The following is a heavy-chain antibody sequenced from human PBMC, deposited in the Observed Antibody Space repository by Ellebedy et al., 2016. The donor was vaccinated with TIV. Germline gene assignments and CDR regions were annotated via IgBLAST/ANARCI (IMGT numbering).Heavy chain of an antibody. J-gene: IGHJ3*02. CDR1: GFTFDDYA. V-gene: IGHV3-9*01. CDR3: AKASSGYSYGFSAFDI. Sequence: SLKISCVVSGFTFDDYAMHWVRQAPGKGLEWVSSISWNSDTIGYADSVRGRFTISRDNAKNSLYLQTNSLRAEDTALYYCAKASSGYSYGFSAFDIWGQGTMVTVSS. D-gene: IGHD5-18*01. CDR2: ISWNSDTI.